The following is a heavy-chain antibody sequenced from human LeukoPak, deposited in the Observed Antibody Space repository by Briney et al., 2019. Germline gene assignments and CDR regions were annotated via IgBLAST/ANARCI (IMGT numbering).Heavy chain of an antibody. Sequence: GGSLRLSCAASGFTFSSYSMNWVRQAPGKGLEWVSSISSSSSYIYYADSVKRRFTISRDNSKNTLYLQMNSLRAEDTAVYYCAKAETGSGYYSAVYWGQGTLVTVSS. J-gene: IGHJ4*02. V-gene: IGHV3-21*01. D-gene: IGHD3-22*01. CDR2: ISSSSSYI. CDR1: GFTFSSYS. CDR3: AKAETGSGYYSAVY.